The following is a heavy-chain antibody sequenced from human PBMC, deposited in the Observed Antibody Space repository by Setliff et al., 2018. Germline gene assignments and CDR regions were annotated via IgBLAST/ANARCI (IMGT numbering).Heavy chain of an antibody. V-gene: IGHV4-59*01. CDR3: ARCLPFLSGYDRGAFDN. CDR1: GGSISSYY. J-gene: IGHJ4*02. D-gene: IGHD5-12*01. CDR2: IYYSGTT. Sequence: SETLSLTCTVSGGSISSYYWSWIRQPPGKGLEWIGTIYYSGTTYYNPSLKSRVTISLDTSKNQFSLQLSSVTAADTAVYYCARCLPFLSGYDRGAFDNWGQGTLVTVSS.